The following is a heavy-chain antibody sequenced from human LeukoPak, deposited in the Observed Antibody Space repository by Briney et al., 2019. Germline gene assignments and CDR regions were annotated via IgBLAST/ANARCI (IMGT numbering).Heavy chain of an antibody. D-gene: IGHD6-6*01. Sequence: GRSLRLSCAASGFTFDDYAMHWVRQAPGKGLEWVLGISWNSGSIGYADSVKGRFTISRDNAKNSLYLQMNSLRAEDTALYYCAKEGGYSSSSSNWFDPWGQGTLVTVSS. J-gene: IGHJ5*02. CDR3: AKEGGYSSSSSNWFDP. CDR2: ISWNSGSI. V-gene: IGHV3-9*01. CDR1: GFTFDDYA.